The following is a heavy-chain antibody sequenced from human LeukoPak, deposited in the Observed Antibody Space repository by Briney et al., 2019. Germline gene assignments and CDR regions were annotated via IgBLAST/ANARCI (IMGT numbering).Heavy chain of an antibody. CDR2: VNRVGNT. CDR1: GASFSGYS. V-gene: IGHV4-34*01. D-gene: IGHD6-25*01. CDR3: ARERVVSDYNWFDP. Sequence: SETLSLTCAVHGASFSGYSWSWVRQPPGKGLEWIGEVNRVGNTIYNPSLKSRVTISIDTSTTQFSLRLTSVTVADTAVYSCARERVVSDYNWFDPWGQGTLVTVSS. J-gene: IGHJ5*02.